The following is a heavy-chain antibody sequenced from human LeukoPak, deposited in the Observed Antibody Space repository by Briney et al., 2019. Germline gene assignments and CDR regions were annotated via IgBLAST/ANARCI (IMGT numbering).Heavy chain of an antibody. V-gene: IGHV1-2*02. D-gene: IGHD3-3*01. CDR1: GYTFTGYY. CDR2: INPNSGGT. Sequence: ASVKVSCKASGYTFTGYYMHWVRQAPGQGLEWMGWINPNSGGTNYAQKFQGRVTMTRDTSISTAYMELSRLRSDDTAVYYCARERWVFGVVTIPETTSYYYYYMDVWGKGTTVTVSS. J-gene: IGHJ6*03. CDR3: ARERWVFGVVTIPETTSYYYYYMDV.